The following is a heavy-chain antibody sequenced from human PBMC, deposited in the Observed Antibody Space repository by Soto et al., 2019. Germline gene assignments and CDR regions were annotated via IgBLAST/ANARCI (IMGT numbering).Heavy chain of an antibody. CDR1: GVTFCMYW. J-gene: IGHJ4*02. V-gene: IGHV3-74*01. CDR2: MSADGTTT. CDR3: TRGRQGDSTGTGAD. D-gene: IGHD1-7*01. Sequence: GDSLKISCVVSGVTFCMYWMHWFHQVPGQSPFWVSRMSADGTTTNYADSVRGRFTISRDNSKNTLYLHMNNLKPDETAIYYCTRGRQGDSTGTGADWAQGTTVTVSS.